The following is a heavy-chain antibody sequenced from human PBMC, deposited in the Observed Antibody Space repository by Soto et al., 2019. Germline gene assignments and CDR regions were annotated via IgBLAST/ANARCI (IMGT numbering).Heavy chain of an antibody. CDR2: ISGSDSTT. CDR1: GFTFSSYA. V-gene: IGHV3-23*01. Sequence: PVGSLRLSCAASGFTFSSYAMSWVRQAPVNGLEWVSAISGSDSTTYYADSVKGRFTISRDNSKNTLYLQMSSLRADDTAVYYCAHMGVWGQGTTVTVSS. CDR3: AHMGV. J-gene: IGHJ6*02.